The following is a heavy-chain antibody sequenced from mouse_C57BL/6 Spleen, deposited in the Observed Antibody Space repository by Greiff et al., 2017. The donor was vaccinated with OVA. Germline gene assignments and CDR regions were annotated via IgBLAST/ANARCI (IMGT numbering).Heavy chain of an antibody. Sequence: VQLQQPGAELVKPGASVKLSCKASGYTFTSYWMHWVKQRPGQGLEWIGMIHPNSGSTNYNEKFKSKATLTVDKSSSTAYMQLSSLTSEDSAVYYCARYEVGGYQDYWGQGTTLTVSS. CDR1: GYTFTSYW. V-gene: IGHV1-64*01. CDR3: ARYEVGGYQDY. D-gene: IGHD2-2*01. J-gene: IGHJ2*01. CDR2: IHPNSGST.